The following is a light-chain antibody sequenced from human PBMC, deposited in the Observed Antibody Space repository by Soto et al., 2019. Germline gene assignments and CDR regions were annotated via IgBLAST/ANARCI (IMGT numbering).Light chain of an antibody. CDR3: QQYGSSPPIT. CDR1: QSVSSNY. CDR2: GAS. Sequence: ELVLTQSPGTLSLSPGERATLSCRASQSVSSNYLAWYQQKPGQAPRLLIYGASNRATGIPDRFSGSGSGTAFTLTISRLEPEDFAVYYCQQYGSSPPITFGQGTRLEIK. J-gene: IGKJ5*01. V-gene: IGKV3-20*01.